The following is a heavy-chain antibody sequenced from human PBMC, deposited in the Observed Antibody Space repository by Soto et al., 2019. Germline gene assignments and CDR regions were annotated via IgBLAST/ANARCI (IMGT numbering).Heavy chain of an antibody. V-gene: IGHV1-3*01. J-gene: IGHJ6*02. Sequence: GSSVKVSCKASGYTFSTYAMHWVRQAPGQSLEWMGWINGGTGQTRYSQRFQDRVTITRDTSAKTTYIDLTSLRTEDTAVSCCVGVRQLQKWLGPCDYCSGKDIWGQGTTVTVSS. CDR3: VGVRQLQKWLGPCDYCSGKDI. D-gene: IGHD6-19*01. CDR1: GYTFSTYA. CDR2: INGGTGQT.